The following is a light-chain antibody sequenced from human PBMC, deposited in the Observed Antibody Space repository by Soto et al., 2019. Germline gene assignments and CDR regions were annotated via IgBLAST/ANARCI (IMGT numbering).Light chain of an antibody. CDR2: GAS. CDR3: HQYNNWPPTWT. V-gene: IGKV3D-15*01. CDR1: QSVSSN. J-gene: IGKJ1*01. Sequence: ELVMTQSPATLSVSPGEIATLSCRASQSVSSNLAWYQQKPGQAPNLLIYGASSRATGIPDRFSGSVCGTDFTLTITRLEPEEFACSYGHQYNNWPPTWTFAQGTKVDIK.